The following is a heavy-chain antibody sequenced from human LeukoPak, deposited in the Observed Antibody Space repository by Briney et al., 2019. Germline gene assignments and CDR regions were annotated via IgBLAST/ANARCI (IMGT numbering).Heavy chain of an antibody. D-gene: IGHD5-12*01. CDR1: GFTFSSYS. V-gene: IGHV3-21*01. CDR2: ISSSSSYI. J-gene: IGHJ3*02. CDR3: ARDISSGDVDIVAIDAFDI. Sequence: GGSLRLSCAASGFTFSSYSMNWVRQAPGKGLEWVSSISSSSSYIYYADSVKGRFTISRDNAKNSLYLQMNSLRAEDTAVYYCARDISSGDVDIVAIDAFDIWGHGTMVTVSS.